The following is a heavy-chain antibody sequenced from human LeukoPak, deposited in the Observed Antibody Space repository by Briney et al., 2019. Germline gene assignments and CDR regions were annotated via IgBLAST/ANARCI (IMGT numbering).Heavy chain of an antibody. D-gene: IGHD6-13*01. V-gene: IGHV3-30*18. J-gene: IGHJ4*02. CDR2: GSHDGRNK. Sequence: PGRSLRLSCVASGFIFRNYAMHWVRQAPGKGLEWVAVGSHDGRNKIYGDSVKGRFTISRDNSKNTVYLQMDNLRPEDTAVYYCGKDRDSSTWSFFDFWGQGTLVTVSS. CDR3: GKDRDSSTWSFFDF. CDR1: GFIFRNYA.